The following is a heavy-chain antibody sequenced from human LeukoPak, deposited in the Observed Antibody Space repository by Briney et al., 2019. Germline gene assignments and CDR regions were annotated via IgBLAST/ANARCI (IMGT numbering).Heavy chain of an antibody. D-gene: IGHD3-22*01. J-gene: IGHJ4*02. Sequence: GASVKVPCKASGGTFSSYAISWVRQAPGQGLEWMGGIIPIFGTANYAQKFQGRVTITADESTSTAYMELSSLRSEDTAVYYCARDVSWGSAYDGSGYTLHWLDYWGQGTLVTVSS. CDR1: GGTFSSYA. V-gene: IGHV1-69*13. CDR3: ARDVSWGSAYDGSGYTLHWLDY. CDR2: IIPIFGTA.